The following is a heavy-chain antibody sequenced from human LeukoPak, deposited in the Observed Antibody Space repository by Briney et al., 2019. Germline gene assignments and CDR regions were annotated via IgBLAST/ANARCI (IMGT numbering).Heavy chain of an antibody. Sequence: ASVKVSCKASGYTFAGYYMHWVRQAPGQGLESMGWINPNSGGTNYAQKLQGRVTMTRDTSISTAYMELSRLRSDDTAVYYCARNSGSYGGLCDYWGQRTLVTVSS. J-gene: IGHJ4*02. CDR1: GYTFAGYY. V-gene: IGHV1-2*02. CDR3: ARNSGSYGGLCDY. CDR2: INPNSGGT. D-gene: IGHD1-26*01.